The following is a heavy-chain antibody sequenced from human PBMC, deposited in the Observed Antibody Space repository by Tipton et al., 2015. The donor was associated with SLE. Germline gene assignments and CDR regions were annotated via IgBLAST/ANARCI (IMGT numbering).Heavy chain of an antibody. Sequence: TLSLTCAVYGGSFSGHYWSWIRQPPGKGLEWIGYIYYSGSTNYNPSLKSRVTISVDTSKNQFSLKLSSVTAADTAVYYCASLKDYGGNPYWGQGTLVTVSS. CDR3: ASLKDYGGNPY. D-gene: IGHD4-23*01. CDR2: IYYSGST. J-gene: IGHJ4*02. CDR1: GGSFSGHY. V-gene: IGHV4-59*11.